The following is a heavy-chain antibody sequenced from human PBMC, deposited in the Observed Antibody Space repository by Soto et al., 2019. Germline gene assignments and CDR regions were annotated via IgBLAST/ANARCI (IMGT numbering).Heavy chain of an antibody. Sequence: GGSLRLACSASGCTFSDYAIHWVRQAPGKGLEYVSAIRSNGINTDYSDSVKGRFTISRDNSRNTVSLQMSSLRAEDTAVYYCVKLTTNYYDSWGQGTLVTVS. D-gene: IGHD3-3*01. CDR3: VKLTTNYYDS. CDR2: IRSNGINT. J-gene: IGHJ5*02. CDR1: GCTFSDYA. V-gene: IGHV3-64D*06.